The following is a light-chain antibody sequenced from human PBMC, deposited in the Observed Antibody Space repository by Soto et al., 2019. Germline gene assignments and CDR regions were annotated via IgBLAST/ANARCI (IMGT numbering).Light chain of an antibody. CDR3: QQSFSVPPFA. Sequence: DLLMTQSPSSLPASVGDRVTITCRARQSISRYLNWYQQKPGEPPKLLIYTASTLQRGVPSRFSGSGSGTEFTLTISSLQPEDFATYYCQQSFSVPPFAFGQGTKVDIK. V-gene: IGKV1-39*01. CDR1: QSISRY. J-gene: IGKJ2*01. CDR2: TAS.